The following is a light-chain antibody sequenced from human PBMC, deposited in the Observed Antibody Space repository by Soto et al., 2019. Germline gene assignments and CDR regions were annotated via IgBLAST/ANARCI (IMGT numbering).Light chain of an antibody. CDR3: QQYNSYSMYT. V-gene: IGKV1-5*01. CDR2: DAS. J-gene: IGKJ2*01. CDR1: QDIGNL. Sequence: DIQMSQSPSFVSAAVGDRVTLTCRASQDIGNLLVWYQQKPGKAPKLLIYDASSLESGVPSRFSGSGSGTEFALTISSLQPDDFATYYCQQYNSYSMYTFGQGTKVDIK.